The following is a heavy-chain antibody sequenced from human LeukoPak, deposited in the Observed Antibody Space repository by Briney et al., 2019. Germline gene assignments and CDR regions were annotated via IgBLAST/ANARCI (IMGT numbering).Heavy chain of an antibody. Sequence: SETLSLTCTVSGGSISSHYWSWIRQPPGKGLEWIGDIYYSESTNYNPSLKSRVTISVDTSKNQFSLKLSSVTAADTAVYYCARGDYDFWSGYARRSNDAFDIWGQGTMVTVSS. CDR1: GGSISSHY. D-gene: IGHD3-3*01. CDR3: ARGDYDFWSGYARRSNDAFDI. J-gene: IGHJ3*02. CDR2: IYYSEST. V-gene: IGHV4-59*11.